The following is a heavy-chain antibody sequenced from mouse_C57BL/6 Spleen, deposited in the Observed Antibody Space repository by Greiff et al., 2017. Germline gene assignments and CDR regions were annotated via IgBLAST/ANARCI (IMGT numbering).Heavy chain of an antibody. CDR3: ARWVYDYDGDYYAMDY. V-gene: IGHV1-4*01. J-gene: IGHJ4*01. CDR1: GYTFTSYT. Sequence: VQLQQSGAELARPGASVKMSCKASGYTFTSYTMHWVKQRPGQGLEWIGYIKPSSGYTKYNQKFKDKATLTADKSSSTAYMQLSSLTSEDSAVYYCARWVYDYDGDYYAMDYWGQGTSVTVSS. D-gene: IGHD2-4*01. CDR2: IKPSSGYT.